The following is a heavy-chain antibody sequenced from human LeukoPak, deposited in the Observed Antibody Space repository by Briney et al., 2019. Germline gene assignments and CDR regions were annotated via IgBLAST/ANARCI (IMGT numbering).Heavy chain of an antibody. CDR2: ISTYNGNT. Sequence: ASVKVSCKTSGYTFTSYGITWVRQALGQGLEWMGWISTYNGNTNYAQKFQCRVTMTTDTSTSTAYMELRSLRFEDTAVYHCEGIDEMIWFGARDKDAFDIWGQGTMVTVSS. J-gene: IGHJ3*02. CDR3: EGIDEMIWFGARDKDAFDI. CDR1: GYTFTSYG. V-gene: IGHV1-18*01. D-gene: IGHD3-10*01.